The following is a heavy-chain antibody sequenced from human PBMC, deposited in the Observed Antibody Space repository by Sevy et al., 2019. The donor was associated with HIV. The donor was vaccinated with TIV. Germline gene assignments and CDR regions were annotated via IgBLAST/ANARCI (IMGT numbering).Heavy chain of an antibody. CDR2: IYYSGST. CDR3: ARLSSGYTYYFDY. CDR1: GGSISSYY. Sequence: SETLSLTCTASGGSISSYYWSWIRQPPGKGLEWIGYIYYSGSTNYNPALKSRVTISVDTSKNQFSLKLSSVTAADTAVYYCARLSSGYTYYFDYWGQGTLVTVSS. D-gene: IGHD3-22*01. V-gene: IGHV4-59*01. J-gene: IGHJ4*02.